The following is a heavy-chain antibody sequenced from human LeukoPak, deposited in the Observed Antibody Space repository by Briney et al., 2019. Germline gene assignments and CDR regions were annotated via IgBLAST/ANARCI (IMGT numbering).Heavy chain of an antibody. CDR2: IYYSGST. CDR3: ARGSSSWYVFWCDP. Sequence: SETLSLTCTVSGGSISSSSYYWGWIRQPPGKGLEWIGSIYYSGSTYYNPSLKSRVTISVDTSKNQFSLKLSSVTAADTAVYYCARGSSSWYVFWCDPWGQGTLVTVSS. CDR1: GGSISSSSYY. J-gene: IGHJ5*02. V-gene: IGHV4-39*07. D-gene: IGHD6-13*01.